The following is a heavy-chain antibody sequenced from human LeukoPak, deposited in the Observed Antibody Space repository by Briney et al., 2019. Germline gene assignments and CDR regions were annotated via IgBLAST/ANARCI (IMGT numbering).Heavy chain of an antibody. CDR3: ARQQRIRHCTEGVCTEGYYFDY. D-gene: IGHD2-8*02. V-gene: IGHV3-23*01. J-gene: IGHJ4*02. CDR2: LSRGGSTT. Sequence: GGSLRLSCAGTGFAFNMSAIDWVRQAPGKGLEWVSGLSRGGSTTNYADSVKGRFTISRDKSQNSVFLQLNSLRPDDTAVYFCARQQRIRHCTEGVCTEGYYFDYWGQGTLVTVSS. CDR1: GFAFNMSA.